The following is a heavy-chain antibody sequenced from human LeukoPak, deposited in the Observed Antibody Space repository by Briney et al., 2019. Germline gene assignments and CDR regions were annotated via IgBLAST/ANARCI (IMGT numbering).Heavy chain of an antibody. D-gene: IGHD3-10*01. CDR1: GGSITSTSYY. Sequence: SETLSLTCSVSGGSITSTSYYWVWIRQPPGKGLEWIGETNHSGSTNYNPSLKSRVTISVDTSKNQFSLRLSSVTAADTAVYYCASITMVREGYWGQGTLVTVSS. CDR2: TNHSGST. J-gene: IGHJ4*02. CDR3: ASITMVREGY. V-gene: IGHV4-39*07.